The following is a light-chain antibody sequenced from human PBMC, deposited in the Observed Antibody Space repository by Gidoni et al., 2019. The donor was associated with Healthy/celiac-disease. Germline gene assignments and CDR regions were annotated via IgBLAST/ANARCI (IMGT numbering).Light chain of an antibody. Sequence: ELVLTQSPRTLSLSPGERATLACRASQSVSSSYLAWYQQKPGQAPRLLIYGAYSRATGIPCRFSGSGSGTDFTLTISRLEPEDFAVYYFQQYGSYLGTFGQGTKVEIK. V-gene: IGKV3-20*01. CDR1: QSVSSSY. CDR3: QQYGSYLGT. CDR2: GAY. J-gene: IGKJ1*01.